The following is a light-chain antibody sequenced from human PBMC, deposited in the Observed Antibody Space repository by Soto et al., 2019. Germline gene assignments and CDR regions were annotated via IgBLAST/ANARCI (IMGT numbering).Light chain of an antibody. Sequence: QSVLTQPPSASGSPGQSVTISCTGTKSDIGVYDFVSWYQHHPGKAPRLIIYEVVQRPSGVPDRFSGSKSGNTASLTVSGLQAEDEADYHCSSYSSSGTLFVFGTGTKVTVL. J-gene: IGLJ1*01. CDR2: EVV. CDR1: KSDIGVYDF. CDR3: SSYSSSGTLFV. V-gene: IGLV2-8*01.